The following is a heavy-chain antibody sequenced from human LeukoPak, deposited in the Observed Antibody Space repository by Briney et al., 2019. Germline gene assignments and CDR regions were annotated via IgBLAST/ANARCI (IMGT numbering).Heavy chain of an antibody. CDR3: AKARSGWYLFDY. V-gene: IGHV3-11*01. CDR2: ISSGGDTF. Sequence: RGSLRLSCAASGFIFSDYYMVWIRQAPGKGLEWVAYISSGGDTFFYADSVKGRFTISRDNSDDSLYLQMNSLRVEDTAIYYCAKARSGWYLFDYWGQETLVTVSS. CDR1: GFIFSDYY. D-gene: IGHD6-19*01. J-gene: IGHJ4*02.